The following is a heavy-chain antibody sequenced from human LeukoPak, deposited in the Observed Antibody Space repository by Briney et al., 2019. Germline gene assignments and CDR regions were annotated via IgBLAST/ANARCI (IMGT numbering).Heavy chain of an antibody. CDR1: GDRFTSLY. Sequence: GASVKVSCKASGDRFTSLYVHWVRQAPGQGPEWMGWINPNSGDTQYTQKSEGRVTLTRDTSITTAYMKLSGLTSDDTAVYYCAREPPAYCGFACYVLGYWGQGTLVTVSS. J-gene: IGHJ4*02. V-gene: IGHV1-2*02. CDR3: AREPPAYCGFACYVLGY. D-gene: IGHD2-21*02. CDR2: INPNSGDT.